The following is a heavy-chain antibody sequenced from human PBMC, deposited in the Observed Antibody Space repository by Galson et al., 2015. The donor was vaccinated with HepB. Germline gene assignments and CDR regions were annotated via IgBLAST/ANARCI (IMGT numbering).Heavy chain of an antibody. CDR2: ISGSGGST. CDR3: AKHQEGGSYYYYGMDV. J-gene: IGHJ6*02. D-gene: IGHD3-10*01. Sequence: SLRLSCAASGFTFSSYAMSWVRQAPGKGLEWVSAISGSGGSTYYADSVKGRFTISRDNSKNTLYLQMNSLRAEDTAVYYCAKHQEGGSYYYYGMDVWGQGTTVTVSS. CDR1: GFTFSSYA. V-gene: IGHV3-23*01.